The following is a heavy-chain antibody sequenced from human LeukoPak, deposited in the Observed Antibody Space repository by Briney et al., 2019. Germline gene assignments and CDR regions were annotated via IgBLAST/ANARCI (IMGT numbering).Heavy chain of an antibody. CDR3: ARVLTWDGPPLGWFDP. Sequence: GGSLRLSCAASGFTVSSNYMSWVRQAPGKGLEWVSVIYSGGSTYYADSVKGRFTISRDNSKNTLYLQMNSLRAEDTAVHYCARVLTWDGPPLGWFDPWGQGTLVTVSS. V-gene: IGHV3-53*01. J-gene: IGHJ5*02. D-gene: IGHD5-24*01. CDR2: IYSGGST. CDR1: GFTVSSNY.